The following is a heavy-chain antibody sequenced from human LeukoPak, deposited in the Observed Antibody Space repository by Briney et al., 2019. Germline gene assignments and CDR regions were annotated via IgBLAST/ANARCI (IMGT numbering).Heavy chain of an antibody. V-gene: IGHV4-39*01. J-gene: IGHJ5*02. Sequence: SETLSLTCTVSGGSISSSSYYWGWIRQPPGKGPEWIGSIYYSGSTYYNPSLKSRVTISVDTSKNQFSLKLSSVTAADTAVYYCARRQKGNWFDPWGQGTLVTVSS. CDR1: GGSISSSSYY. CDR3: ARRQKGNWFDP. CDR2: IYYSGST.